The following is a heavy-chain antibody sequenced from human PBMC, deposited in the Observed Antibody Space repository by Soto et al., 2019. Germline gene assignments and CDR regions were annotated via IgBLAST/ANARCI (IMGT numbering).Heavy chain of an antibody. CDR1: GFTFSSYA. V-gene: IGHV3-23*01. CDR2: ISGSDGST. D-gene: IGHD2-15*01. CDR3: ARDGSGNYFDY. J-gene: IGHJ4*02. Sequence: GGSLRLSCAASGFTFSSYAMSWVRQAPGKGLEWVSAISGSDGSTFYADSVKGRFTISRDDSKSTLYLQMNSLRAEDTAVYYCARDGSGNYFDYWGQGTLVTVSS.